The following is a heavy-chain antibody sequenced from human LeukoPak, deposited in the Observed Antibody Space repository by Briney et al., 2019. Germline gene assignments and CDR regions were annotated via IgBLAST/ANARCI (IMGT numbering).Heavy chain of an antibody. CDR2: IGSNGGST. CDR1: GFTFSSYA. Sequence: GGSLRLSCSASGFTFSSYAMHWVRQAPGKGLEYVSGIGSNGGSTYYADSVKGRFTISRDNSKNTLYLQMNSLRDEDTAVYYCAGSVEMATIMFDYWGQGTLVTVSS. D-gene: IGHD5-24*01. V-gene: IGHV3-64*04. J-gene: IGHJ4*02. CDR3: AGSVEMATIMFDY.